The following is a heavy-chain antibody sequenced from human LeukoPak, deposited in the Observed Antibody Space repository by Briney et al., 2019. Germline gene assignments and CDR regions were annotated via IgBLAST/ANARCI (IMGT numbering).Heavy chain of an antibody. CDR1: GGSISSGGYY. CDR3: ARAANGKYYDILTGYYRSPGWFDP. J-gene: IGHJ5*02. D-gene: IGHD3-9*01. V-gene: IGHV4-31*03. CDR2: IYYSGST. Sequence: SQTLSLTCTVSGGSISSGGYYWSWIRQHPGKGLEWIGYIYYSGSTNYNPSLKSRVTISVDTSKNQFSLKLSSVTAADTAVYYCARAANGKYYDILTGYYRSPGWFDPWGQGTLVTVSS.